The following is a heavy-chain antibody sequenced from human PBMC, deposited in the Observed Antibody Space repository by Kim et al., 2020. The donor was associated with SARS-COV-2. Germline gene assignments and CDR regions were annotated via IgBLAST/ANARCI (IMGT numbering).Heavy chain of an antibody. CDR1: GGSISSYY. D-gene: IGHD3-10*01. V-gene: IGHV4-59*08. CDR3: ARSVIGFGELGRRYYYMDV. CDR2: IYYSGST. J-gene: IGHJ6*03. Sequence: SETLSLTCTVSGGSISSYYWSWIRQPPGKGLEWIGYIYYSGSTNYNPSLKSRVTISVDTSKNQFSLKLSSVTAADTAVYYCARSVIGFGELGRRYYYMDVWGKGTTVTVSS.